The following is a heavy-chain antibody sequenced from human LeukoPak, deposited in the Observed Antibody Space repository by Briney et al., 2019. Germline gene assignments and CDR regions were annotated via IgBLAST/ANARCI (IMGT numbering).Heavy chain of an antibody. CDR1: GFTFSDYY. D-gene: IGHD3-22*01. J-gene: IGHJ4*02. CDR3: ARAGYYDSSGLDY. Sequence: GGSLRLSCAVSGFTFSDYYMSWIRQAPGKGLEWVSYISSSSSYTNYADSVKGRFTISRDNAKNSLYLQMNSLRAEDTAVYYCARAGYYDSSGLDYWGQGTLVTVSS. CDR2: ISSSSSYT. V-gene: IGHV3-11*05.